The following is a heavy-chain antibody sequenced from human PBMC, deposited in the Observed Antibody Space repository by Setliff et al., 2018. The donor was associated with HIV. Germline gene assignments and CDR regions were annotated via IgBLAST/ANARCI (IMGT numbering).Heavy chain of an antibody. J-gene: IGHJ2*01. V-gene: IGHV4-59*11. Sequence: PSETLSLTCTVSGGSISSHYWSWIRQPPGKGLEWIGYIYYSGSTNYNPSLKSRVTISVDTSKNQFSLKLSSVTAADTAVYYCARKEVIGPRRLYYYLDPWGRGTLVTVSS. D-gene: IGHD6-6*01. CDR3: ARKEVIGPRRLYYYLDP. CDR1: GGSISSHY. CDR2: IYYSGST.